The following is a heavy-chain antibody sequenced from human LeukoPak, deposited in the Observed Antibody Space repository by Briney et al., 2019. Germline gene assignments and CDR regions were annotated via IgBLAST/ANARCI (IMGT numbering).Heavy chain of an antibody. CDR3: ATKAVGILRDY. CDR1: GFTFSSYS. V-gene: IGHV3-21*01. D-gene: IGHD2-15*01. J-gene: IGHJ4*02. Sequence: GGSLRLSCAASGFTFSSYSMNWVRQAPGKGLEWVSSISSSGNYIYYADSVKSRFTIFRDNAQNSLSLQMNSLRADDTAVYYCATKAVGILRDYWGQGALVTVSS. CDR2: ISSSGNYI.